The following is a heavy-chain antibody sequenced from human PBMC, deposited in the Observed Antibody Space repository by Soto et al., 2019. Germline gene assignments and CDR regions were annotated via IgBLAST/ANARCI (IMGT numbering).Heavy chain of an antibody. CDR3: ATGIGDYDFWRGYPRVNYAFDN. CDR1: GYTLTELS. V-gene: IGHV1-24*01. Sequence: ASVKVSCKVSGYTLTELSMHWVRQAPGKGLEWMGGFDPEDGETNYAQKFQGRVTMTEDTSTDTAYMELSSLRSEDTAVYYCATGIGDYDFWRGYPRVNYAFDNWGQGTMVTVSS. CDR2: FDPEDGET. J-gene: IGHJ3*02. D-gene: IGHD3-3*01.